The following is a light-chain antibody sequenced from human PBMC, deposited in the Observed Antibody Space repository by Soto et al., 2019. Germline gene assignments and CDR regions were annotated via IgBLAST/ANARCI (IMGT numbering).Light chain of an antibody. CDR1: QNIGTS. V-gene: IGKV1-5*01. CDR3: QQYDNYPLT. Sequence: DIQITQSPSTLSASVGDRVTIPCRASQNIGTSLAWYQQTKGKAPKLLISDASTLESGVPSRFGGSGSGTEFTLSITRLQPDDFATYYCQQYDNYPLTFGGGTKVDI. CDR2: DAS. J-gene: IGKJ4*01.